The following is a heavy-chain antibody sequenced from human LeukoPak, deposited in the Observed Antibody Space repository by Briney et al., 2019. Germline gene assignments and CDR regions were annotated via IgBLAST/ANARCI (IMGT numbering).Heavy chain of an antibody. D-gene: IGHD3-3*01. CDR1: GFTFSDYW. CDR3: ARGSGLRFLEWSSYYFDY. CDR2: INRDGSVK. J-gene: IGHJ4*02. V-gene: IGHV3-7*01. Sequence: GGSLRLSCAVSGFTFSDYWVTWVRQTPGKGLEFVANINRDGSVKNYVDSVKGRFTISRDNAKNSLYLQMNSLRAEDTAVYYCARGSGLRFLEWSSYYFDYWGQGTLVTVSS.